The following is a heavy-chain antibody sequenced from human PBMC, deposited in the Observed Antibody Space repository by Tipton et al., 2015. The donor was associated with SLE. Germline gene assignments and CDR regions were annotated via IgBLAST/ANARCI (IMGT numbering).Heavy chain of an antibody. CDR2: IYYSGST. D-gene: IGHD6-6*01. CDR3: ARLYSSSGRYFDY. Sequence: TLSLTCAVYGGSISSHYWSWIRQPPGKGLEWIGYIYYSGSTNYNPSLKSRVTISVDTSKNQFSLKLSSVTAAGTAVYYCARLYSSSGRYFDYWGQGTLVTVSS. CDR1: GGSISSHY. V-gene: IGHV4-59*11. J-gene: IGHJ4*02.